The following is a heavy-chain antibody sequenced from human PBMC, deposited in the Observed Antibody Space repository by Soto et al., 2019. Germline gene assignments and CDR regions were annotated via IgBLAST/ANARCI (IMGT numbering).Heavy chain of an antibody. CDR2: INHSGST. CDR1: GGSFSGYY. CDR3: ARWRQWLTRKDNWFDP. J-gene: IGHJ5*02. V-gene: IGHV4-34*01. Sequence: PSETLSLTCAVYGGSFSGYYWSWIRQPPGKGLEWIGEINHSGSTNYNPSLKSRVTISVDTSKNQFSLKLSSVTAADTAVYYCARWRQWLTRKDNWFDPWGQGTLVTVSS. D-gene: IGHD6-19*01.